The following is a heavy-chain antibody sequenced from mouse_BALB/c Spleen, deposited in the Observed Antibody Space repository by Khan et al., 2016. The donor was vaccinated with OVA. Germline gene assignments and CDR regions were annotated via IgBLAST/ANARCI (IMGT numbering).Heavy chain of an antibody. CDR1: GFSFSSYS. Sequence: EVELVESGGGLVRPGGSLKLSCAASGFSFSSYSMSWVRQTPEKRLEWVATISSGGSYTYYPDSLKGRFTISRDNAKNTQHLQVNSLRSEDTAMYYGTGHRGYSGSSPYFDYWGEGTTLTVSS. CDR3: TGHRGYSGSSPYFDY. J-gene: IGHJ2*01. D-gene: IGHD1-1*01. CDR2: ISSGGSYT. V-gene: IGHV5-6-4*01.